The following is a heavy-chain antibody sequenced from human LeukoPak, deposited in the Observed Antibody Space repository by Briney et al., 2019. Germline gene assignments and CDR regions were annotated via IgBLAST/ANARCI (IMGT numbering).Heavy chain of an antibody. V-gene: IGHV3-23*01. CDR1: GFTFSSYA. CDR3: AEFRDIWPGHEYFHH. J-gene: IGHJ1*01. Sequence: GGSLRLSCAASGFTFSSYAMSWVRQAPGKGLEWVSAISGSSGSIYYADSVKGRFTISRDNSKNSLYLQMNSLRAEDTAVYYCAEFRDIWPGHEYFHHWGQGTLVTVSS. D-gene: IGHD3/OR15-3a*01. CDR2: ISGSSGSI.